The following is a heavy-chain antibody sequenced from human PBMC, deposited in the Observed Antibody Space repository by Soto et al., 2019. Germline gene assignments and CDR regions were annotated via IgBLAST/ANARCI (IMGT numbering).Heavy chain of an antibody. V-gene: IGHV3-48*01. Sequence: GGSLRLSCAASGFTFSSYSMNWVRQAPGKGLEWVSYISSSSSTIYYADSVKGRFTISRDNAKNSLYLQMNSLRAEDTAVYYCAGRGPQAYYYYYYMDVWGKGTTVTVSS. D-gene: IGHD2-15*01. CDR1: GFTFSSYS. CDR2: ISSSSSTI. CDR3: AGRGPQAYYYYYYMDV. J-gene: IGHJ6*03.